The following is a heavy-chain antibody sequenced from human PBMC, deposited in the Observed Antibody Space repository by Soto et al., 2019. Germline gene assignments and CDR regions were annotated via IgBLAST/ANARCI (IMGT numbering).Heavy chain of an antibody. D-gene: IGHD3-10*01. CDR2: TSSDGTNK. V-gene: IGHV3-30*18. J-gene: IGHJ4*02. Sequence: GGSLRLSCAASGFTFSSYAMNWVRQAPGKGLEWVAVTSSDGTNKDYADSVKGRFTISRDNSKNTLHLQMNSLRAEDTAVYYCAKGSRGSGSYFDYSDYWGQGTLVTVSS. CDR1: GFTFSSYA. CDR3: AKGSRGSGSYFDYSDY.